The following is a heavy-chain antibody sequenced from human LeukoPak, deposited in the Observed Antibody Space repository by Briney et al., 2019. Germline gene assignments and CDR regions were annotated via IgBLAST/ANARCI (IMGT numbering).Heavy chain of an antibody. J-gene: IGHJ4*02. CDR3: ARDLHYRMRDSGDYHFDY. CDR1: GYTFTNFG. CDR2: ISVHSGNT. V-gene: IGHV1-18*01. D-gene: IGHD4-17*01. Sequence: GASVKVSCRISGYTFTNFGISWVRQAPGQGLEWMGRISVHSGNTKFAQKFQGRVTLTTDTSTSTAYMELRRLRSDDTAVFYCARDLHYRMRDSGDYHFDYWGQGTLVIVSS.